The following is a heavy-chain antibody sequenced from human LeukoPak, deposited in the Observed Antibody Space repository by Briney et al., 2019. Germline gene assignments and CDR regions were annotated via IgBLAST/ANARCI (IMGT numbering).Heavy chain of an antibody. J-gene: IGHJ5*02. CDR2: INAGNGDA. CDR3: GKSAPSGFDP. V-gene: IGHV1-3*01. CDR1: GYTFTTYA. Sequence: ASVKVSCKASGYTFTTYATHWVRQAPGRSPEWMRRINAGNGDAKYSQNFHDRITITRDTSASTVYMELTSLRSEDTAVYYCGKSAPSGFDPWGQGTLVTVSS.